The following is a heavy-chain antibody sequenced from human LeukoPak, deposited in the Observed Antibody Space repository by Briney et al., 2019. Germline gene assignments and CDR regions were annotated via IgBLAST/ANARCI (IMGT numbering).Heavy chain of an antibody. V-gene: IGHV1-69*05. CDR1: GGTFSSYA. Sequence: GSSVKVSCKASGGTFSSYAISWVRQAPGQGLEWTGGIIPIFGTANYAQKFQGRVTITTDESTSTAYMELSSLRSEDTAVYYCARAPPLRDFWSGYYNWFDPWGQGTLVTVSS. D-gene: IGHD3-3*01. CDR2: IIPIFGTA. J-gene: IGHJ5*02. CDR3: ARAPPLRDFWSGYYNWFDP.